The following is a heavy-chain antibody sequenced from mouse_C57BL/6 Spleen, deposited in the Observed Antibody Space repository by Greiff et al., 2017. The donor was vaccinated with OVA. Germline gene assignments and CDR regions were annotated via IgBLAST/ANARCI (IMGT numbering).Heavy chain of an antibody. CDR1: GFTFSDYY. D-gene: IGHD2-5*01. V-gene: IGHV5-16*01. CDR2: INYDGSST. Sequence: EVKLMESEGGLVQPGSSMKLSCTASGFTFSDYYMAWVRQVPEKGLEWVANINYDGSSTYYLDSLKSRFIISRDNAKNILYLQMSSLKSEDTATYYCARDEGDYSNYSWFAYWGQGTLVTVSA. J-gene: IGHJ3*01. CDR3: ARDEGDYSNYSWFAY.